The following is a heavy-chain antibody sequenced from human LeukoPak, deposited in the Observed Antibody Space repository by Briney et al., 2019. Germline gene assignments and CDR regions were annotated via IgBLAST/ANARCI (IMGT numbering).Heavy chain of an antibody. V-gene: IGHV4-38-2*02. D-gene: IGHD6-19*01. J-gene: IGHJ4*02. Sequence: SETLSLTCTVSGYSISSGYYWGWIRQPPGKGLEWIGSIYHSGSTYYNPSLKSRVTISVDTSKNQFSLKLSSVTAADTAVYYCARLQYSSGWPHFDYWGQGNLVTVSS. CDR1: GYSISSGYY. CDR3: ARLQYSSGWPHFDY. CDR2: IYHSGST.